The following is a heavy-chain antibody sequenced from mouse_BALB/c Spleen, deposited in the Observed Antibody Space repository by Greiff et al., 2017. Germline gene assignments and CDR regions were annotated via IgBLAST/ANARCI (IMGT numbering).Heavy chain of an antibody. J-gene: IGHJ4*01. V-gene: IGHV1-69*01. Sequence: QVQLQQPGAELVMPGASVKMSCKASGYTFTDYWMHWVKQRPGQGLEWIGAIDTSDSYTSYNQKFKGKATLTVDESSSTAYMQLSSLTSEDSAVYYCARGRGNYVSYAMDYWGQGTSVTVSS. CDR2: IDTSDSYT. CDR1: GYTFTDYW. CDR3: ARGRGNYVSYAMDY. D-gene: IGHD2-1*01.